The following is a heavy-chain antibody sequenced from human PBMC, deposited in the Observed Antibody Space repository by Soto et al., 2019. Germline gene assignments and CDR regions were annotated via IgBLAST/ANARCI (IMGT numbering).Heavy chain of an antibody. CDR3: ARDDFVVRGVYYYYGMDV. CDR2: ISGYNGNT. Sequence: QAQLVQSGAEVKKPGASVKVYCKASGYTFSSYGITWVRQAPGQGLEWMAWISGYNGNTNYAQNLQGRVTMTTDTSTNTAYMELRSLRSDDTAVYYCARDDFVVRGVYYYYGMDVWGQGTTVTVSS. J-gene: IGHJ6*02. V-gene: IGHV1-18*01. D-gene: IGHD3-10*01. CDR1: GYTFSSYG.